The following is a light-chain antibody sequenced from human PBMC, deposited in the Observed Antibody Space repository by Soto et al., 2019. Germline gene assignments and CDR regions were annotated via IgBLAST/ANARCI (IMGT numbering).Light chain of an antibody. J-gene: IGKJ1*01. CDR3: QQYSSYSRT. V-gene: IGKV1-5*03. Sequence: DIQMTQSPSTLSASVGERVTITCRASQSISSWLAWYQQKPGKAPKLLIYKASSLESGVPSRFSGSESGTEFTLTISSLQPDDFATYYCQQYSSYSRTFGQGTKVEIK. CDR1: QSISSW. CDR2: KAS.